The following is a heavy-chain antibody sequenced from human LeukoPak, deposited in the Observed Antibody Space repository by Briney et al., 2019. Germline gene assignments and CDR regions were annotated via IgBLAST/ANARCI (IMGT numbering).Heavy chain of an antibody. CDR2: INTNTGNP. Sequence: ASVKVSCKASGYTFTSYAMNWARQAPGQGLEWMGWINTNTGNPTYAQGFTGRFVFSLDTSVSTAYLQISSLKAEDTAVYYCARGDIVVVVAATQLDYWGQGTLVTVSS. CDR3: ARGDIVVVVAATQLDY. CDR1: GYTFTSYA. J-gene: IGHJ4*02. V-gene: IGHV7-4-1*02. D-gene: IGHD2-15*01.